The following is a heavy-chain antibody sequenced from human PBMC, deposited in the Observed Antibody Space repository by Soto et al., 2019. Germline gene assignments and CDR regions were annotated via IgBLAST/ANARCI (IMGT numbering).Heavy chain of an antibody. J-gene: IGHJ4*02. D-gene: IGHD6-19*01. CDR1: GFTFSSYG. Sequence: GGSLRLSCAASGFTFSSYGMHWVRQAPGKGLEWVAVIWYDGSNKYYADSVKGRFTISRDNSKNTLYLQMNSLRAEDTAVYYCARVPYKYSSGWYPDYWGQGTLVTV. CDR3: ARVPYKYSSGWYPDY. V-gene: IGHV3-33*01. CDR2: IWYDGSNK.